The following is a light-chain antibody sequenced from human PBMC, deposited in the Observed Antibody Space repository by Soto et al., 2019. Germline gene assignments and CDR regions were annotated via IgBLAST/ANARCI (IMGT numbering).Light chain of an antibody. CDR3: QQYGSSRT. V-gene: IGKV3-20*01. CDR2: GAS. Sequence: EIVLTQSPGTLSLSPGEGATLSCRASQSVTRSYLAWYQQKPGQAPRLLIYGASIRATGIPDRFSGSGSGTDFNLTISRLEPEDFAVYYCQQYGSSRTFGQGTKVEIK. J-gene: IGKJ1*01. CDR1: QSVTRSY.